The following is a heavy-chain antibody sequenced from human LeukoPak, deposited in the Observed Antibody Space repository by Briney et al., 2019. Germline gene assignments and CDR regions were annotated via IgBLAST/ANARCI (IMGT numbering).Heavy chain of an antibody. D-gene: IGHD3-22*01. J-gene: IGHJ5*02. CDR3: ARLYYYDSSGSNWFDP. Sequence: GGSLRLSCAASGFTFSSYSMNWVRQAPGKGLEWVSSISSSSSYIYYADSVKGRFTISRDNAKNSLYLQMNSLRAEDTAVYYCARLYYYDSSGSNWFDPWGQGTLVTVSS. V-gene: IGHV3-21*01. CDR2: ISSSSSYI. CDR1: GFTFSSYS.